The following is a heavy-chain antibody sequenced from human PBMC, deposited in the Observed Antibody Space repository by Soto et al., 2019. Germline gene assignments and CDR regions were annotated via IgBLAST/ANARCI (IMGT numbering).Heavy chain of an antibody. CDR3: ARGRSFDP. Sequence: WIRNNQPPGKGLEWIGEINHSGSTNYKPSVKSRVTISVDTSKNQFSLKLSSVTAADTDVYYCARGRSFDPWGQGTLVTVSS. J-gene: IGHJ5*02. V-gene: IGHV4-34*01. CDR2: INHSGST.